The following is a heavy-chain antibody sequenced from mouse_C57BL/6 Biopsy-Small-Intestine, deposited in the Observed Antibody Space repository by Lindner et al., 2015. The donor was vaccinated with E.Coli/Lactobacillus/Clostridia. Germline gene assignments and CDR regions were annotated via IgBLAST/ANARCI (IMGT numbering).Heavy chain of an antibody. CDR1: GFTFSDYG. D-gene: IGHD2-3*01. Sequence: VQLQESGGGLVKPGGSLKLSCAASGFTFSDYGMHWVRQAPEKGLEWIAYISSASSTIYYADTVKGRFTISRDNAKSTLFLQMTSLRSEDTAMYYCARGNSPLGWLLLYFDYWGQGTTLTVSS. CDR2: ISSASSTI. J-gene: IGHJ2*01. CDR3: ARGNSPLGWLLLYFDY. V-gene: IGHV5-17*01.